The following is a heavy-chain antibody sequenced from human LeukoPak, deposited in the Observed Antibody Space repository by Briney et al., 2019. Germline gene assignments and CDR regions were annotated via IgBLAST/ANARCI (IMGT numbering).Heavy chain of an antibody. Sequence: GGSLRLSCAASGFTFSSYAMSWARQAPGKGLEWVSAISGSGGSTYYADSVEGRFTISRDNSKNTLYLQMNSLRAEDTAVYYCAKVSDTAMVYDYWGQGTLVTVSS. V-gene: IGHV3-23*01. CDR2: ISGSGGST. CDR1: GFTFSSYA. CDR3: AKVSDTAMVYDY. J-gene: IGHJ4*02. D-gene: IGHD5-18*01.